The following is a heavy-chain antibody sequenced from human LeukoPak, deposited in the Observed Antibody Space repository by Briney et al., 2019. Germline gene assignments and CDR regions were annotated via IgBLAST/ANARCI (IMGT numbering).Heavy chain of an antibody. CDR1: GGSISSSSYY. D-gene: IGHD3-10*01. Sequence: PSDTLSLTCTVSGGSISSSSYYWGWIRQPPGKGLEWIGSIYYSGSTYYNPSLKSRVTISVDTSKNQFSLKLSSVTAADTAVYYCARRFWETDYWGQGTLVTVSS. CDR2: IYYSGST. CDR3: ARRFWETDY. J-gene: IGHJ4*02. V-gene: IGHV4-39*07.